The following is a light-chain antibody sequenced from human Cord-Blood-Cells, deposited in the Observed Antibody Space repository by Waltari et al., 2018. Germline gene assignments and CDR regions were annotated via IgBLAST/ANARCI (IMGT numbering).Light chain of an antibody. Sequence: QSALTQPASVSGYPGQSITLSCTGTSSDVGSYNLVSWYQQHPGKAPKLMIYEGSKRTAGVSIRFSGSKSSNTASLTITGLQAEDEADYYCCSYAGSSTWVFGRGTNLTVL. V-gene: IGLV2-23*01. CDR3: CSYAGSSTWV. CDR2: EGS. CDR1: SSDVGSYNL. J-gene: IGLJ3*02.